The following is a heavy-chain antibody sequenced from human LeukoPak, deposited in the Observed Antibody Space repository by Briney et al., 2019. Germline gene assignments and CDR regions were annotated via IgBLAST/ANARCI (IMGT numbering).Heavy chain of an antibody. D-gene: IGHD3-22*01. CDR3: ARDQLQTFWGLQGYYYDGSGYYPLDY. J-gene: IGHJ4*02. CDR1: GYTFTSYY. CDR2: INPSGGST. Sequence: GASVKVSCKASGYTFTSYYMHWVRQAPGQGLEWMGIINPSGGSTSYAQKFQGRVTMTRDTSTSTVYMELSSLRSEDTAVYYCARDQLQTFWGLQGYYYDGSGYYPLDYWGQGTLVTVSS. V-gene: IGHV1-46*01.